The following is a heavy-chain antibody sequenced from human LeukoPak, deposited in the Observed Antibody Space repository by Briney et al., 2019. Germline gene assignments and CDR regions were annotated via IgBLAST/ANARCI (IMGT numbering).Heavy chain of an antibody. Sequence: GRSLRLSCAASGFTFSSYGMPWVRQAPGKGLEWVAVIWYDGSNKYYGDSVKGRFTISRDNSKNTLYLQMNSLRAEDTAVYYGARAVSLVIRESYFDYWGQGTLVTVSS. CDR1: GFTFSSYG. CDR3: ARAVSLVIRESYFDY. CDR2: IWYDGSNK. V-gene: IGHV3-33*01. J-gene: IGHJ4*02. D-gene: IGHD3-9*01.